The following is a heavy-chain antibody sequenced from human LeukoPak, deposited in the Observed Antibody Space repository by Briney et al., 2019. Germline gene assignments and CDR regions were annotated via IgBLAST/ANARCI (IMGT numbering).Heavy chain of an antibody. CDR2: ISSSSSYI. CDR3: ARVDAIDYSDYEANWFDP. CDR1: GFTFSSYS. J-gene: IGHJ5*02. V-gene: IGHV3-21*01. D-gene: IGHD4-17*01. Sequence: GGSLRLSCAASGFTFSSYSMNWVRQAPGKGLEWVSSISSSSSYIYYADSVKGRFTIFRDNAKNSLYLQMNSLRAEDTAVYYCARVDAIDYSDYEANWFDPWGQGTLVTVSS.